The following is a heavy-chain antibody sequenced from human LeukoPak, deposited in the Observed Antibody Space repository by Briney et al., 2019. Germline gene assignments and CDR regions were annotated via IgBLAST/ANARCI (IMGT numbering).Heavy chain of an antibody. Sequence: SETLSLTCAVSGVSISSSEWWIWVRQPPGQGLEWIGEIHRAGRTRYNPSLESRLTISVDTSKNQFSLKLTSVTAADTAIYYCAQSLGSGNWIGNWFDPWGQGTLVTVSS. V-gene: IGHV4-4*02. CDR1: GVSISSSEW. J-gene: IGHJ5*02. CDR3: AQSLGSGNWIGNWFDP. CDR2: IHRAGRT. D-gene: IGHD1-1*01.